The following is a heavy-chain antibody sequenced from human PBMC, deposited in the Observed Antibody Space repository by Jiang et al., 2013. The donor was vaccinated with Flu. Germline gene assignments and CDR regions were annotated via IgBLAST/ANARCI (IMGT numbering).Heavy chain of an antibody. D-gene: IGHD3-9*01. Sequence: GAEVKKPGASVKVSCKASGYTFTSYGISWVRQAPGQGLEWMGWISAYNGNTNYAQKLQGRVTMTTDTSTSTAYMELRSLRSDDTAVYYCARIFDRGLGYFDWLSQEGYYFDYWGQGTLVTV. J-gene: IGHJ4*02. V-gene: IGHV1-18*01. CDR3: ARIFDRGLGYFDWLSQEGYYFDY. CDR1: GYTFTSYG. CDR2: ISAYNGNT.